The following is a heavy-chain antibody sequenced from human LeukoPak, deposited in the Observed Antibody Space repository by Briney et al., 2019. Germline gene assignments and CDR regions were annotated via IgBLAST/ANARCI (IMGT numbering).Heavy chain of an antibody. CDR3: AKESVGATHWFDP. D-gene: IGHD1-26*01. CDR1: GFTFSSYV. CDR2: ISGSGGAT. Sequence: GGSLRLSCAASGFTFSSYVMSWVRQAPGKGLEWVSAISGSGGATYYADSVKGGFTISTANSKNTLYMQMHSLRVEDTAVYSCAKESVGATHWFDPWGQGTLVTVSS. J-gene: IGHJ5*02. V-gene: IGHV3-23*01.